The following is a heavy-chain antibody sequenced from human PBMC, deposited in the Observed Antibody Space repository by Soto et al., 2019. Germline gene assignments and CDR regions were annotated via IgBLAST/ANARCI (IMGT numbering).Heavy chain of an antibody. V-gene: IGHV1-46*01. J-gene: IGHJ4*02. Sequence: ASVKVSCKASGYTFTSYYMHWVRQAPGQGLEWMGIINPSGGSTSYAQKFQGRVTMTRDTSTSTVYMELSSLRSDDTAVYYCARDFLRNYYDSSGYSYWGQGTLVTVSS. CDR3: ARDFLRNYYDSSGYSY. CDR1: GYTFTSYY. CDR2: INPSGGST. D-gene: IGHD3-22*01.